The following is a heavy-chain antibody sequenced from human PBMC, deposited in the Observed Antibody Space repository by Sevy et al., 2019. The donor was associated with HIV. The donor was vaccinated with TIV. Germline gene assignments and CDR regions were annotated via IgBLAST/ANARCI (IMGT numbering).Heavy chain of an antibody. CDR2: MNPNSGST. V-gene: IGHV1-8*01. J-gene: IGHJ4*02. CDR3: ARVVFASSGWYY. D-gene: IGHD6-19*01. Sequence: ASVNVSCKASGYTFTSYDINWVRQATGQGLEWMGWMNPNSGSTGYAQKFQGRVTMTRNTSITTAYMELSSLRSEDTAVYYCARVVFASSGWYYWGQGTLVTVSS. CDR1: GYTFTSYD.